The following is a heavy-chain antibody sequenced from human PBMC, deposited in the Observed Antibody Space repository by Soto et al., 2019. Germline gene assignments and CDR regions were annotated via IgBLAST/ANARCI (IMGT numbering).Heavy chain of an antibody. Sequence: ASVKVSCKTSGTTFTSFGFAWVRQAPGHGFEWVGWISANNRDTHYAEKFQGRVNMTIDTSTRTNHLELGSLSSNDTAGYYCGRTSLPLSFPWPFDYWGQGTLVPVS. V-gene: IGHV1-18*01. J-gene: IGHJ4*02. CDR3: GRTSLPLSFPWPFDY. CDR1: GTTFTSFG. CDR2: ISANNRDT.